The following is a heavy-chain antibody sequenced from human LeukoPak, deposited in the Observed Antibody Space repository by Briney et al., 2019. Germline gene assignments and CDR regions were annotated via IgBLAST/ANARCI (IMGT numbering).Heavy chain of an antibody. V-gene: IGHV1-46*01. CDR2: INPSGGST. CDR1: GYTFTSYY. Sequence: ASVKVSCKASGYTFTSYYMHWVRQAPGQGLEWMGIINPSGGSTSYAQKFQGRVTMTTDTSTSTAYMELRSLRSDDTAVYYCASGIYDILTGYYGGSGNGMDVWGQGTTVTVSS. J-gene: IGHJ6*02. D-gene: IGHD3-9*01. CDR3: ASGIYDILTGYYGGSGNGMDV.